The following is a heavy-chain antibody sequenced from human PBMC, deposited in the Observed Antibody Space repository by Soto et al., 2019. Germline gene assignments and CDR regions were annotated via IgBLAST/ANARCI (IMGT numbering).Heavy chain of an antibody. D-gene: IGHD3-9*01. CDR2: IKQDGSEK. CDR3: ARAGRDFDWLPGWFDP. V-gene: IGHV3-7*03. CDR1: GFTFSSYW. Sequence: PGGSLRLSCAASGFTFSSYWMSWVRQAPGKGLEWVANIKQDGSEKYYVDSVKGRFTISRDNAKNSLYLQMNSLRAEDTAVYYCARAGRDFDWLPGWFDPWGQGTLVTVSS. J-gene: IGHJ5*02.